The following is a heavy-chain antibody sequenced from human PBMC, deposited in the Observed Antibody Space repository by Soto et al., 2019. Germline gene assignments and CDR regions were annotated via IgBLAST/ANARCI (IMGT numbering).Heavy chain of an antibody. J-gene: IGHJ5*02. V-gene: IGHV4-31*03. Sequence: SQTRSRTCTVSGGSISTADYYWMWIRQYPWKGLEWMGYIYSSGNTYYNPSLKSRVSISLATAKNPFSLKVRSVTAADTAVYSCARIIAAASNCFDPCGQGTLVTVSS. CDR3: ARIIAAASNCFDP. D-gene: IGHD6-13*01. CDR2: IYSSGNT. CDR1: GGSISTADYY.